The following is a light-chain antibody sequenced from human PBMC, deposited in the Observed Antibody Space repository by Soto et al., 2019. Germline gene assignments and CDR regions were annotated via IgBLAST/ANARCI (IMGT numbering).Light chain of an antibody. V-gene: IGKV1-39*01. CDR2: AAS. Sequence: DIQMTQSPSSLSASVRDRVTITCRASQSISTYLNWYQQIPGKAPKLLIYAASTLQSGVPSRFSGGGSGTDFTLTISSLQPEDFATYFCQQGYSKPRTFGQGTKLEIK. J-gene: IGKJ2*02. CDR1: QSISTY. CDR3: QQGYSKPRT.